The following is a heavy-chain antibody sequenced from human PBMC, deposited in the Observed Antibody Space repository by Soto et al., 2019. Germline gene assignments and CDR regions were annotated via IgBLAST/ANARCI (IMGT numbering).Heavy chain of an antibody. Sequence: EVQLVESGGGLVQPGRSLRLSCAASGFTFDDYAMHWVRQAPGKGLEWVSGISWNSGSIGYADSVKGRFTISRDNAKNSLYLQMNSLRAEDTALYYCAKGLQWLVPLDAFDIWGQGTMVTVSS. CDR3: AKGLQWLVPLDAFDI. J-gene: IGHJ3*02. D-gene: IGHD6-19*01. V-gene: IGHV3-9*01. CDR1: GFTFDDYA. CDR2: ISWNSGSI.